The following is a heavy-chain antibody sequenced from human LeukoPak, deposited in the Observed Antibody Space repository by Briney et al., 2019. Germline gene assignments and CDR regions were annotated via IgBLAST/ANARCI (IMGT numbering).Heavy chain of an antibody. J-gene: IGHJ4*02. CDR1: GFSFSSYA. CDR3: AKGVRDFYDSSGFLFDY. CDR2: ISAAGGVT. D-gene: IGHD3-22*01. Sequence: PGGSRRLSCVTSGFSFSSYAMAWVRQAPGKGLEWLSPISAAGGVTYYADSVRGRFTVSRDNSKKTLYLEMNSLRAADTAVYHCAKGVRDFYDSSGFLFDYWGQGTLLTVSS. V-gene: IGHV3-23*01.